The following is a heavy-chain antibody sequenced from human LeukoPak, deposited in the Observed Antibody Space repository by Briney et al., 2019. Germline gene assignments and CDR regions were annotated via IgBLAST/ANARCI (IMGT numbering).Heavy chain of an antibody. CDR2: MNPNSGNT. D-gene: IGHD3-3*01. V-gene: IGHV1-8*01. J-gene: IGHJ6*02. CDR1: GYTFTSYD. Sequence: GASVKVSCKASGYTFTSYDINWVRQATGQGLEWMGWMNPNSGNTGYAQKFQGRVTMTRNTSISTAYMELSSLRSEDTAVYYCARGLETYYDFWSGYLLYYYYGMDVWGQGTTVTVS. CDR3: ARGLETYYDFWSGYLLYYYYGMDV.